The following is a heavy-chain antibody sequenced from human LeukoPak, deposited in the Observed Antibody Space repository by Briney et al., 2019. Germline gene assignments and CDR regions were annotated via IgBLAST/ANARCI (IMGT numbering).Heavy chain of an antibody. V-gene: IGHV4-59*12. CDR3: ARGLPLWFGELSDWFDP. J-gene: IGHJ5*02. D-gene: IGHD3-10*01. Sequence: KTSETLSLTCTVSGGSISSYYWSWIRQPPGKGLEWIGYIYYSGSTNYNPSLKSRVTISVDTSKNQFSLKLSSETAADTAVYYCARGLPLWFGELSDWFDPWGQGTLVTVSS. CDR2: IYYSGST. CDR1: GGSISSYY.